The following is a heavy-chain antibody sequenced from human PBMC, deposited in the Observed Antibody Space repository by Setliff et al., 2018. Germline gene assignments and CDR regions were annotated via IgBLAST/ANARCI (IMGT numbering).Heavy chain of an antibody. CDR3: ARMSGFQYIDV. J-gene: IGHJ6*03. V-gene: IGHV4-61*09. Sequence: SETLSLTCSVSGGSISSGSDYWTWIRQPAGKGLEWIGHIYTSGSTKYNSSLKSRVSISLDTSNNQFSLSLSSVTAADTAVYYCARMSGFQYIDVWGEGTTVTVSS. CDR2: IYTSGST. CDR1: GGSISSGSDY. D-gene: IGHD3-3*01.